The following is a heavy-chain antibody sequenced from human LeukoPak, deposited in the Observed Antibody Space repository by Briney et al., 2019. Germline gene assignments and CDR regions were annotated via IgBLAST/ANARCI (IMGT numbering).Heavy chain of an antibody. CDR2: ISSSSSYI. D-gene: IGHD5-24*01. V-gene: IGHV3-21*01. CDR1: GFTFSSYS. J-gene: IGHJ4*02. Sequence: GGSLRLSCAASGFTFSSYSMNWVGQAPGKGLEWASSISSSSSYIYYADSVKGRFTISRDNAKNSLYLQMNSLRAEDTAVYYCARDRVEMATITGGFDYWGQGTLVTVSS. CDR3: ARDRVEMATITGGFDY.